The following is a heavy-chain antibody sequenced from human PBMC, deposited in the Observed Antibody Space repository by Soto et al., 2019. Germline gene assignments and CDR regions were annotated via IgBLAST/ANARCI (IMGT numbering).Heavy chain of an antibody. Sequence: PGGSLRLSCAASGFTFSSYSMNWVRQAPGKGLEWVSYIISSSSTIYYADSVKGRFTISRDNANNSLYLQMNSLRAEDTAVYYCARDTMVRGVIMKDYYYYYMDVWGKGTTVTVSS. V-gene: IGHV3-48*01. CDR2: IISSSSTI. CDR3: ARDTMVRGVIMKDYYYYYMDV. D-gene: IGHD3-10*01. CDR1: GFTFSSYS. J-gene: IGHJ6*03.